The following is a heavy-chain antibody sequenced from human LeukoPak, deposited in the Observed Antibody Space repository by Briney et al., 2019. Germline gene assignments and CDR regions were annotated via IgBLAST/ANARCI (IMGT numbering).Heavy chain of an antibody. CDR2: ISYDGSNK. CDR3: AREKWSPVGSYFDY. D-gene: IGHD2-8*01. Sequence: GRSLRLSCAASGFTFSSYAMHWVRQAPGKGLEWVAVISYDGSNKYYADSVKGRFTISRDNSKSTLYLQMNSLRAEDTAVYYCAREKWSPVGSYFDYWGQGTLVTVSS. V-gene: IGHV3-30*04. J-gene: IGHJ4*02. CDR1: GFTFSSYA.